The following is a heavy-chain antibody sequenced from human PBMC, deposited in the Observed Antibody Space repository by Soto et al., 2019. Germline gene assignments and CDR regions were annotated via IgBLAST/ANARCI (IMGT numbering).Heavy chain of an antibody. D-gene: IGHD6-19*01. Sequence: GGSLRLSCAASGFTFSSYAMHWVRQAPGEGLEWVAVISYDGSNKYYADSVKGRFTISRDNSKNTLYLQMNSLRAEDTAVYYCAREEYSSGWSRADYWGQGTLVTVSS. J-gene: IGHJ4*02. V-gene: IGHV3-30-3*01. CDR3: AREEYSSGWSRADY. CDR2: ISYDGSNK. CDR1: GFTFSSYA.